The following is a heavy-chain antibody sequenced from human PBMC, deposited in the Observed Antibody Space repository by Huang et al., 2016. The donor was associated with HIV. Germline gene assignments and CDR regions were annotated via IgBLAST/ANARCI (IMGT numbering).Heavy chain of an antibody. V-gene: IGHV4-34*01. CDR2: IKHRGST. CDR1: GGSFRGYY. Sequence: QVQLQQWGAGLLKPSETLSLTCAVYGGSFRGYYWSWIRQSPGKGLGGIGEIKHRGSTNYNPSLKSRLIISVDTSKNQFSLKLSSVTAADTAVYYCARERMMSWLDDHDAFDIWGQGTMVTVSS. J-gene: IGHJ3*02. CDR3: ARERMMSWLDDHDAFDI. D-gene: IGHD1-1*01.